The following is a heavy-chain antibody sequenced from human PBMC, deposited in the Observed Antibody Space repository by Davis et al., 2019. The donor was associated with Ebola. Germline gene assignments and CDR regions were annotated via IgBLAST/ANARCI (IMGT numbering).Heavy chain of an antibody. J-gene: IGHJ4*02. CDR2: IGGSGGST. CDR3: AKVGGGPVAGSRDS. Sequence: GESLKISCAASGFTFSSYAMSWFRQAPGKGLEWVPAIGGSGGSTYYADSVKGRFTISRDNSKNTLYLQMNSLRVEGTAVYYCAKVGGGPVAGSRDSWGQGTLVTVSS. CDR1: GFTFSSYA. V-gene: IGHV3-23*01. D-gene: IGHD6-19*01.